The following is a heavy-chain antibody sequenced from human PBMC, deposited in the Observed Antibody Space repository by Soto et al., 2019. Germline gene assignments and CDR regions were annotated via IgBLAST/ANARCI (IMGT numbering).Heavy chain of an antibody. CDR1: GFTFSSDA. CDR2: ISGSGGST. CDR3: ANVPPMVRGVILTDY. J-gene: IGHJ4*01. Sequence: EVQLLESGGGLVQPGGSLRLSCAASGFTFSSDAMSWVRQAPGKGLEWVAAISGSGGSTYYADSVKGRFTISRDNSKNTLYLQMNSLRAEDKAVYSCANVPPMVRGVILTDYWGHGTLVTVSS. D-gene: IGHD3-10*01. V-gene: IGHV3-23*01.